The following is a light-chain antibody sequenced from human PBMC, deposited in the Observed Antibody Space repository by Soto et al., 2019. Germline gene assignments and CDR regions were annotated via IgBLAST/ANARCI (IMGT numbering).Light chain of an antibody. CDR3: QQYDHWRYT. J-gene: IGKJ2*01. CDR1: QTISSN. V-gene: IGKV3-15*01. CDR2: GAS. Sequence: EIVMTQSPATLSVSPGERATLSCRSSQTISSNLAWHHQKPGQAPTLLIYGASARAIGVPARFSGSGSGTEFTLTISSLQSEDFAVYYCQQYDHWRYTFGQGTKLQIK.